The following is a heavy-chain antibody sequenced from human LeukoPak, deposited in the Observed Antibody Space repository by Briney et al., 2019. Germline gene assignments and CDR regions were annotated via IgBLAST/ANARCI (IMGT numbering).Heavy chain of an antibody. CDR2: INPNSGGT. D-gene: IGHD3-22*01. V-gene: IGHV1-2*06. J-gene: IGHJ1*01. Sequence: ASVKVSCKASGYTFTGYYMHWVRQAPGQGLEWMGRINPNSGGTNYAQKFQGRATMTRDTSISTAYMELSRLRSDDTAVYYCARVPYYDSSGYTEYFQHWGQGTLVTVSS. CDR1: GYTFTGYY. CDR3: ARVPYYDSSGYTEYFQH.